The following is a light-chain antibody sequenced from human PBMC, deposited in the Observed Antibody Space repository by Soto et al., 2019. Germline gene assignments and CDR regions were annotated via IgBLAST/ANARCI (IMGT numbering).Light chain of an antibody. CDR1: QSVSSN. V-gene: IGKV3-15*01. CDR2: DAS. CDR3: QQCNNWPPD. Sequence: EIVMTQSPATLSVSPEERVTLSCRASQSVSSNLAWYQQKPGQAPRLLIYDASTRATGIPARFSGSGSGTDFTLTISSLQSEDFAVYYCQQCNNWPPDFGQGTRLEIK. J-gene: IGKJ5*01.